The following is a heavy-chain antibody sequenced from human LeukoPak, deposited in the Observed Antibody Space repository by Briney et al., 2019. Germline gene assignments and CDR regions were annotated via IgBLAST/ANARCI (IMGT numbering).Heavy chain of an antibody. CDR3: AKARPRTAY. J-gene: IGHJ4*02. Sequence: GGSLRLSCAASGFTFSSYAMRWVRQAPGKGLEWVSAISGSGGNTYYADSVKGRFTISRDNSKNTLYLQMNILRAGATAVDYCAKARPRTAYWGQGTLVTVSS. V-gene: IGHV3-23*01. CDR1: GFTFSSYA. CDR2: ISGSGGNT. D-gene: IGHD5-18*01.